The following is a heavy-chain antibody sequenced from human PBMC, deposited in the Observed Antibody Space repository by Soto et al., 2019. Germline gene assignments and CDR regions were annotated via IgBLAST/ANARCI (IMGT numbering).Heavy chain of an antibody. V-gene: IGHV3-23*01. CDR1: GLTFSSYA. Sequence: PGGSLRLSCAASGLTFSSYAMSWVRQAPGKGLEWVSAISGSGGSTYYADSVKGRFTISRDNSKNTLYLQMNSLRTEDTALYHCAKSFSRSYGMDVWGQGTTVTVSS. CDR3: AKSFSRSYGMDV. D-gene: IGHD6-6*01. J-gene: IGHJ6*02. CDR2: ISGSGGST.